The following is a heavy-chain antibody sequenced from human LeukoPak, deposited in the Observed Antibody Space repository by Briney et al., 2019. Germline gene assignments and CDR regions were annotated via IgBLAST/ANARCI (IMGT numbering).Heavy chain of an antibody. D-gene: IGHD1-1*01. J-gene: IGHJ3*02. CDR3: ARDETGDDAFDI. CDR1: GYTFTSYG. Sequence: ASVKVSCKASGYTFTSYGISWVRQAPGQGLEWMGWISVYNGNTNYAQKLQGRVIMTTDTSTSTAYMELRSLRSDDTAVYYCARDETGDDAFDIWGQGTMVTVSS. CDR2: ISVYNGNT. V-gene: IGHV1-18*01.